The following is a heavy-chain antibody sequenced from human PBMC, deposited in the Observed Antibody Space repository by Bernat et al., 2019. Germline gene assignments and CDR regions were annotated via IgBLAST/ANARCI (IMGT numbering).Heavy chain of an antibody. V-gene: IGHV3-30*18. Sequence: QVQLVESGGGVVRPGRSLRLSCVASGFTLSSYDMHWVRQAPGKGLEWVAVISYDGSNKYYADSVKGRFTISRDNSKNTLCLQMNSLGGEDTAVYYCAKDQWEPGSGYYPAWHHFDYWGQGTLVTVSS. J-gene: IGHJ4*02. CDR1: GFTLSSYD. CDR3: AKDQWEPGSGYYPAWHHFDY. CDR2: ISYDGSNK. D-gene: IGHD3-22*01.